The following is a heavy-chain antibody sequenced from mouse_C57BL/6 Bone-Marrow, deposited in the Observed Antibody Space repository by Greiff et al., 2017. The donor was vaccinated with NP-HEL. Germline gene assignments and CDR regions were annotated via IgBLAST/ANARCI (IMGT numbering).Heavy chain of an antibody. D-gene: IGHD2-3*01. V-gene: IGHV5-17*01. CDR1: GFTFSDYG. CDR2: ISSGSSTI. CDR3: ARTGGYSWYFDV. J-gene: IGHJ1*03. Sequence: EVKLMESGGGLVKPGGSLKLSCAASGFTFSDYGMHWVRQAPEKGLEWVAYISSGSSTIYYADTVKGRFTISRDNAKNTLFLQMTSLRSADAYMYYCARTGGYSWYFDVWGTGTTVTVSS.